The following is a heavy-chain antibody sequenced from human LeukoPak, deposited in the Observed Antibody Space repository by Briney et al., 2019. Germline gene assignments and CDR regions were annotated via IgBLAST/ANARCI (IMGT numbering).Heavy chain of an antibody. V-gene: IGHV3-30*02. J-gene: IGHJ2*01. CDR2: IRYDGSKK. CDR3: AKDLSSPSSAYWYFDL. Sequence: PGGSLRLSCAASGFTFSSYGMHWVRQAPGKGLEWVAFIRYDGSKKYYADSVKGRFTISRDNSKNTLYLQMNSLRGEDTAVYYCAKDLSSPSSAYWYFDLWGRGTLVTVSS. D-gene: IGHD2-2*01. CDR1: GFTFSSYG.